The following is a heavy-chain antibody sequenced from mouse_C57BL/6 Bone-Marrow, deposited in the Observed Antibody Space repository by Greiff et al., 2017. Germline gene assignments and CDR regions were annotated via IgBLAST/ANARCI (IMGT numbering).Heavy chain of an antibody. J-gene: IGHJ2*01. D-gene: IGHD1-1*01. V-gene: IGHV1-26*01. Sequence: VQLQQSGPELVKPGASVKISCKASGYTFTDYYMNWVKQSHGKSLEWIGDINPNNGGTSYNQKFKGKATLTVDKSSSTAYMELRSLTSEDSAVYYCARRGLLRDYWGQGTTLTVSS. CDR1: GYTFTDYY. CDR3: ARRGLLRDY. CDR2: INPNNGGT.